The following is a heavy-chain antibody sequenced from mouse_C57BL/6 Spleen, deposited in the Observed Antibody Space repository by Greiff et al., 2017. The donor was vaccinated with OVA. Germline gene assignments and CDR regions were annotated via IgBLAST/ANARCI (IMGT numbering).Heavy chain of an antibody. CDR3: ARRELLRSEV. J-gene: IGHJ1*03. CDR2: IFPGDGDT. CDR1: GYAFSSYW. V-gene: IGHV1-80*01. Sequence: QVQLQQSGAELVKPGASVKISCKASGYAFSSYWMNWVKQRPGKGLEWIGQIFPGDGDTNYNGKFKGKATLTADKSSSTAYMELSSLASENSAVYFCARRELLRSEVWGTGTTVTVST. D-gene: IGHD1-1*01.